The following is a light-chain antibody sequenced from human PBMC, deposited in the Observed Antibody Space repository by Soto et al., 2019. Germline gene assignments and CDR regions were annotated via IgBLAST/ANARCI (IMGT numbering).Light chain of an antibody. CDR2: AAS. CDR1: QGIRNY. Sequence: DIQMTQSPSSLSASVGDRVTISCRASQGIRNYLAWYQQKPGAVPKLLIYAASTVHSGVPPRFSGSGSGTDFTLSISRLQPEDVATYNCQKYNSAPGTCGQGTKVAIK. J-gene: IGKJ1*01. V-gene: IGKV1-27*01. CDR3: QKYNSAPGT.